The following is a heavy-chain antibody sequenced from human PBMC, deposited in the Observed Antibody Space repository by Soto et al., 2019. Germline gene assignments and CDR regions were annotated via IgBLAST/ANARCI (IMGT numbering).Heavy chain of an antibody. V-gene: IGHV2-5*02. CDR1: GFSLTTRGVG. CDR3: AHRTTTVTWWFDP. CDR2: IYWDDDT. D-gene: IGHD4-17*01. J-gene: IGHJ5*02. Sequence: QITLKESGPTLVKPTQTLTLTCTFSGFSLTTRGVGVGWIRQPPGKPLEWLALIYWDDDTRYSPSLKSRLASTKDTSKNLVVLKISNIDPADTGTYFWAHRTTTVTWWFDPWCQGTLVTVSS.